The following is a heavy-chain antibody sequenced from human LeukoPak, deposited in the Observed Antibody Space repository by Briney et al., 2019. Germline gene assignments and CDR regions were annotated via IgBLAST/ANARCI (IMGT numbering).Heavy chain of an antibody. Sequence: QSGGSLRLSCAASGFTFRNYAMHWGRQAPGKVLEWVSAISGSGGSTYYADSVKGRFTISRDNSKNTLYLQMNSLRAEDTAVYYCAKGGSSGWYIWLDYWGQGTLVTVSS. D-gene: IGHD6-19*01. V-gene: IGHV3-23*01. CDR2: ISGSGGST. CDR3: AKGGSSGWYIWLDY. CDR1: GFTFRNYA. J-gene: IGHJ4*02.